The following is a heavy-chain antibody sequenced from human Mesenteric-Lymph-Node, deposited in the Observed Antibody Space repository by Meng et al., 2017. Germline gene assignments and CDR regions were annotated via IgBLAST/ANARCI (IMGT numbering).Heavy chain of an antibody. J-gene: IGHJ5*01. CDR1: GFSSSDQS. CDR2: ILDRDGKT. D-gene: IGHD3-10*01. CDR3: VNRAWLES. Sequence: GESLKISCAASGFSSSDQSMSWVRQAPGKGLEWVSVILDRDGKTYYADSVKGRFTISRDNSKNTLYLQMTSLRVDDTAVYHCVNRAWLESWGQGTLVTVSS. V-gene: IGHV3-23*01.